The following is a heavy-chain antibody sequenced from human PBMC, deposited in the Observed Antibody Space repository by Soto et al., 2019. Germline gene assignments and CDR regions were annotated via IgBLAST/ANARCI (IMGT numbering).Heavy chain of an antibody. J-gene: IGHJ4*02. V-gene: IGHV3-30*03. CDR1: GFTFSSYG. CDR2: ISYDGSNK. Sequence: QVQLVESGGGVVQPGRSLRLSCAASGFTFSSYGMHWVRQAPGKGLEWVAVISYDGSNKYYADSVKGRFTISRDNSKNTLYLQMNSLTAEDTAAYYCASVASYVVEPDYWGQGTLVTVSS. CDR3: ASVASYVVEPDY. D-gene: IGHD6-19*01.